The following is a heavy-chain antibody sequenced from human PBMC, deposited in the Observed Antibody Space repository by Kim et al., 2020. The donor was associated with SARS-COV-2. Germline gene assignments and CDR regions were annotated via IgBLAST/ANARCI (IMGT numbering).Heavy chain of an antibody. V-gene: IGHV4-34*01. D-gene: IGHD3-22*01. Sequence: STNYNPSLKRRLTRSIDTSKNHLSLKLTSVTAADTAVYYCARGVITTGFDYWGQGTLVTVSS. J-gene: IGHJ4*02. CDR3: ARGVITTGFDY. CDR2: ST.